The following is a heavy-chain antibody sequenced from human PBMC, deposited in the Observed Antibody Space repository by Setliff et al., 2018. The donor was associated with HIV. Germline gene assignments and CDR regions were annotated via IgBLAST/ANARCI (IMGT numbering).Heavy chain of an antibody. CDR2: ISGNGGST. CDR3: ARAEAAAGILLDPPKDY. Sequence: GGSLRLSCAASGFTFYTYAMTWVRQAPGKGLEWVSSISGNGGSTYYADSVKGRFTISRDNAKNSLYLQMNSLRAEDTAVYYCARAEAAAGILLDPPKDYWGQGTLVTVSS. CDR1: GFTFYTYA. J-gene: IGHJ4*02. D-gene: IGHD6-13*01. V-gene: IGHV3-23*01.